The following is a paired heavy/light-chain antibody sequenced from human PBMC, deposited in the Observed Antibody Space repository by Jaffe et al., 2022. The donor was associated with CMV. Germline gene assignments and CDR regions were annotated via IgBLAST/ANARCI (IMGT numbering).Heavy chain of an antibody. CDR3: AKGGAKGQKNPGIFGVVTLYYYYYYMDV. J-gene: IGHJ6*03. CDR1: GFTFSSYA. D-gene: IGHD3-3*01. Sequence: EVQLVESGGGLVQPGGSLRLSCAASGFTFSSYAMSWVRQAPGKGLEWVSAISGSGGSTYYADSVKGRFTISRDNSKNTLYLQMNSLRAEDTAVYYCAKGGAKGQKNPGIFGVVTLYYYYYYMDVWGKGTTVTVSS. V-gene: IGHV3-23*04. CDR2: ISGSGGST.
Light chain of an antibody. CDR2: ENN. J-gene: IGLJ3*02. Sequence: QSVLTQPPSVSAAPGQKVTISCSGSSSNIGNNYVSWYQQLPGTAPKLLIYENNKRPSGIPDRFSGSKSGTSATLGITGLQTGDEADYYCGTWDSSLSAPWVFGGGTKLTVL. CDR3: GTWDSSLSAPWV. V-gene: IGLV1-51*02. CDR1: SSNIGNNY.